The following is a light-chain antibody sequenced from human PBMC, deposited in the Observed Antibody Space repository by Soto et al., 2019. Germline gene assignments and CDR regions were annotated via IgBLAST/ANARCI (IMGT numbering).Light chain of an antibody. CDR1: RSNVGRNA. Sequence: QSVLTQPPSASGTPGQTVTISCSGRRSNVGRNAVSWYQQVPGMAPKLLVFATNKRPSGVPDRFSGSASGASASLAISGLQSEDEDDYYCAAWDDTLNGPLFGGGTKVTVL. CDR3: AAWDDTLNGPL. J-gene: IGLJ2*01. V-gene: IGLV1-44*01. CDR2: ATN.